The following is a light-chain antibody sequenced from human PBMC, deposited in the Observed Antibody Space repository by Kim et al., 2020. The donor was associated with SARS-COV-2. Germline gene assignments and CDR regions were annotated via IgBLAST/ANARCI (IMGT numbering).Light chain of an antibody. CDR2: QDN. CDR1: GLGNKY. CDR3: QTWDSSTAV. J-gene: IGLJ3*02. V-gene: IGLV3-1*01. Sequence: SVSPGQTATITCSGNGLGNKYVCWYQQKPGQSPVLVIYQDNKRPSGIPERFSGSNSGNTATLTISETQAMDEADYYCQTWDSSTAVFGGGTKLTVL.